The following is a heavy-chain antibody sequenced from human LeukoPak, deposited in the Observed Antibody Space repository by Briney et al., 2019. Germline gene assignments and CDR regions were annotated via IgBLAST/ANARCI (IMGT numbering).Heavy chain of an antibody. V-gene: IGHV3-23*01. J-gene: IGHJ3*02. CDR2: ISGSGGST. CDR3: AKDLRVKYYYDSSGRRDAFDI. CDR1: GFTFSSYA. Sequence: GGSLRLSCAASGFTFSSYAMSWGRQAPGKGLEWGSPISGSGGSTYYTDSVKGRFTISRDNSKNTLYLQMKSLRAEDTAVYYCAKDLRVKYYYDSSGRRDAFDIWGQGTMVTVSS. D-gene: IGHD3-22*01.